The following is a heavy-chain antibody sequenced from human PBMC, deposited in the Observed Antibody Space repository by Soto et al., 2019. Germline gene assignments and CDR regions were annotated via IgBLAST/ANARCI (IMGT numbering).Heavy chain of an antibody. Sequence: PSETLSLTCAIYGGSFSGYYWSWIRQPPGKGLEWIGEINHSGSTNYNPSLKSRVAMSVDTSKNQFSLKLSSVTAADTAVYYCARHRGRQWLVNYYGMDVWGQGTTVTV. CDR2: INHSGST. CDR3: ARHRGRQWLVNYYGMDV. D-gene: IGHD6-19*01. CDR1: GGSFSGYY. J-gene: IGHJ6*02. V-gene: IGHV4-34*01.